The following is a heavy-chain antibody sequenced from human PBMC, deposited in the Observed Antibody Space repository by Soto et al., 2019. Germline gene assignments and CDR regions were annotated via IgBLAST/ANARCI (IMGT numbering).Heavy chain of an antibody. CDR3: VHNVLREAAFDY. CDR1: GFSLSTSGVG. CDR2: IYWDDDK. Sequence: QITLTESGPTLLKPTQTLTLTCTFSGFSLSTSGVGVGWIRQPPGKALEWLARIYWDDDKVYSPTLKSSLSITKDTSKNQVVLTMTNMDPVDTATYYCVHNVLREAAFDYWGQGTLVTVSS. D-gene: IGHD3-10*01. J-gene: IGHJ4*02. V-gene: IGHV2-5*02.